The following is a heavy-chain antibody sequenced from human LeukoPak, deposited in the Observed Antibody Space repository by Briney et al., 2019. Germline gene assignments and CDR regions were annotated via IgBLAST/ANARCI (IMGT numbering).Heavy chain of an antibody. J-gene: IGHJ4*02. V-gene: IGHV1-18*04. Sequence: ASVKVSCKASGYTFTSFGINWVRQAPGQGLEWMGWISGYNGNTNYAQKFQGRVTMTTDTSTSTAYMELRSLRSDDTAVCYCARDAGWTYYFDYWGQGTLVTVSS. CDR1: GYTFTSFG. CDR3: ARDAGWTYYFDY. CDR2: ISGYNGNT. D-gene: IGHD3/OR15-3a*01.